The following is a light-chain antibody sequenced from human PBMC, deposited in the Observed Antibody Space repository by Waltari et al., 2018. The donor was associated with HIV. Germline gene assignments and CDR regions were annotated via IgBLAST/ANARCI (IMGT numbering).Light chain of an antibody. J-gene: IGLJ1*01. CDR1: SSDVGGYSL. CDR2: EDT. V-gene: IGLV2-23*01. Sequence: QSALTQPASVSGSPGQSITISCIGTSSDVGGYSLVSWYQHHPGKAPQLLIFEDTERPSGVSNRFSASKSGTTAPLTISGLLAEDAADYYCCSYGGFTTYVFGSGTKVTVL. CDR3: CSYGGFTTYV.